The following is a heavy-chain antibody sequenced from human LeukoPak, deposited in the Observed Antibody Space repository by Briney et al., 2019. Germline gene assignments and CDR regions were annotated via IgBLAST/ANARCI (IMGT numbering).Heavy chain of an antibody. Sequence: ASVKVSCKVSGYTLTELSMHWVRQAPGKGLEWMGGFDPEDGETIYAQKFQGRVTMTEDTSTDTAYMELSSLRSEDTAVYYCASYPTVRPFRIRWGQGTLVTVSS. V-gene: IGHV1-24*01. J-gene: IGHJ4*02. CDR2: FDPEDGET. D-gene: IGHD3-16*02. CDR1: GYTLTELS. CDR3: ASYPTVRPFRIR.